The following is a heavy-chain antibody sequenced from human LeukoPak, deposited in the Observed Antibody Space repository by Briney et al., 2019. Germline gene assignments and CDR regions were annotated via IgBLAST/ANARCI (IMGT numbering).Heavy chain of an antibody. D-gene: IGHD3-22*01. CDR2: ISSSSRTI. Sequence: GGSLRLSCAASGFTFSSYSMNWVRQAPGKGLEWVSYISSSSRTIYYADSVKGRFTISRDNSKNTLYLQMNSLRAEDTAVYYCAKDLYYYDSSGYYYGLFDYWGQGTLVTVSS. J-gene: IGHJ4*02. V-gene: IGHV3-48*01. CDR1: GFTFSSYS. CDR3: AKDLYYYDSSGYYYGLFDY.